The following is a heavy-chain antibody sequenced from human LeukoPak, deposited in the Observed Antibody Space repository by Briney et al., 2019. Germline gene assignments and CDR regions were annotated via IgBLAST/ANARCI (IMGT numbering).Heavy chain of an antibody. Sequence: GASVKVSCKASGYTFTSCYMHWVRQAPGQGLEWMGIINPSGGSTSYAQKFQGRVTMTRDTSTSTVYMELSSLRSEDTAVYYCARLRYDFWSGYYSYYFDYWGQGTLVTVSS. J-gene: IGHJ4*02. CDR1: GYTFTSCY. CDR3: ARLRYDFWSGYYSYYFDY. D-gene: IGHD3-3*01. V-gene: IGHV1-46*03. CDR2: INPSGGST.